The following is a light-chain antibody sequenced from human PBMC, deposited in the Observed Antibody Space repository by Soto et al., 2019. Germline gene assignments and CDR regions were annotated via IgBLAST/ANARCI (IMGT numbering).Light chain of an antibody. CDR3: SSYTSSSTYVV. CDR2: DVS. Sequence: QSALTQPASVSGSPGQSITLSCTGTSSDVGGYNYVSWYQPHPGKAPKLMIYDVSNRPSGVSNRFSGSKSGNTASLTISGLQAEDEADYYCSSYTSSSTYVVFGGGTKVTVL. J-gene: IGLJ2*01. V-gene: IGLV2-14*01. CDR1: SSDVGGYNY.